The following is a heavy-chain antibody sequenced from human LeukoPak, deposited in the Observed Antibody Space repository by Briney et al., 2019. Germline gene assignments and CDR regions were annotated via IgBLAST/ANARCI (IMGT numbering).Heavy chain of an antibody. V-gene: IGHV3-23*01. Sequence: GGSLRLSCAASGFSFSGYTIGWVRQAPGKGLEWVSGIDGNGGSTYYAHFVKGRSTISRDNSRNTPYLQMSSLRADATAVYYFAKARPRSYGSWGQGTLVIVSS. J-gene: IGHJ4*02. CDR2: IDGNGGST. CDR3: AKARPRSYGS. D-gene: IGHD1-26*01. CDR1: GFSFSGYT.